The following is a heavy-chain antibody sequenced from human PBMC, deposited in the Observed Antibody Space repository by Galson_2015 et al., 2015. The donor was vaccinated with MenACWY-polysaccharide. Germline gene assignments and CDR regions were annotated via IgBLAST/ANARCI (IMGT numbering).Heavy chain of an antibody. V-gene: IGHV1-8*01. D-gene: IGHD2-21*01. CDR3: ARIIARKYTFADS. J-gene: IGHJ4*02. CDR1: GYTFTSYD. CDR2: MNPNSGNT. Sequence: SVKVSCKASGYTFTSYDINWVRQAPGQGLEWMGWMNPNSGNTGYAQKFQGRVTMTSNSAMTTAYMELSSLRSEDTAVYDCARIIARKYTFADSWGQGTLVTVSS.